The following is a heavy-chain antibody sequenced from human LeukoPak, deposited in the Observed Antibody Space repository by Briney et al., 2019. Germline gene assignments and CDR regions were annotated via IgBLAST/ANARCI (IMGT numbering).Heavy chain of an antibody. J-gene: IGHJ4*02. CDR2: IYYSGRT. V-gene: IGHV4-59*01. Sequence: LETLSLTCTVSGGFISNYYWSWIRQAPGKALEWIGYIYYSGRTNYNPSLKSRVTISEGTSTNQFTLKLSSVTTADTAIYYCASAPNGDFFDYWGQGTLVTVSS. CDR3: ASAPNGDFFDY. D-gene: IGHD2-8*01. CDR1: GGFISNYY.